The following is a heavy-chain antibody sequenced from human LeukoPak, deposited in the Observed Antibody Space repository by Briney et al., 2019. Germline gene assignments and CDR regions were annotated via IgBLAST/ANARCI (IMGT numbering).Heavy chain of an antibody. Sequence: SETLSLTCTVSGGSISSYYWSWIRQPPGKGLEWIGYIYYSGSTNYNPSLKSRVTISVDTSKNQFSLKLSSVTAADTAVYYCASQDYDFWSGPPGYGMDVWGQGTTVTVSS. D-gene: IGHD3-3*01. V-gene: IGHV4-59*08. J-gene: IGHJ6*02. CDR1: GGSISSYY. CDR2: IYYSGST. CDR3: ASQDYDFWSGPPGYGMDV.